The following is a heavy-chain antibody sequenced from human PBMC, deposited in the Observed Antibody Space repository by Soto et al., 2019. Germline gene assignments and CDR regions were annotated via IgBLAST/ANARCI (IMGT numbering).Heavy chain of an antibody. CDR1: EFTVSSNY. V-gene: IGHV3-53*01. J-gene: IGHJ6*02. CDR2: IDTAGRA. Sequence: EVQLVESGGGLIQPGGSLRVSCAASEFTVSSNYMTWVRQAPGKGLEWVSVIDTAGRANYAESVKGRFTNSRDNSKNTLYLQTNSLRVEDTAVYYCARGATYYDFWSGHYTSYTYYGMDVWGQGTTVTVS. D-gene: IGHD3-3*01. CDR3: ARGATYYDFWSGHYTSYTYYGMDV.